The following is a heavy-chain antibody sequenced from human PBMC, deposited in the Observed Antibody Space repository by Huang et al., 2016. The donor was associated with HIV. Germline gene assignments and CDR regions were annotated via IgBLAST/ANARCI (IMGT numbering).Heavy chain of an antibody. CDR2: IKQDGSEK. CDR3: ARGGTYSGWWQDY. J-gene: IGHJ4*02. V-gene: IGHV3-7*01. Sequence: EVQLVESGGGLVQPGGSLRLSCVAAGFTFNRYWMSWVRQAPGKGREWVANIKQDGSEKYYVDSVKGRFTISRDNAKNSLYLQMNGLRAEDTAVYYCARGGTYSGWWQDYWGQGTLVTVSS. CDR1: GFTFNRYW. D-gene: IGHD6-19*01.